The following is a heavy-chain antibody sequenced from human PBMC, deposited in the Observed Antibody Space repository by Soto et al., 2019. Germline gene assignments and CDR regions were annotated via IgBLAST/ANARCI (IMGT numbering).Heavy chain of an antibody. CDR2: IYYSGST. CDR1: GGSISSGDYS. D-gene: IGHD3-3*01. Sequence: SETLSLTCTVSGGSISSGDYSWSWIRQPPGKGLEWVGIIYYSGSTYYNPSLKSRITISVDTSKNQFSLKLRSVTAADTAVYYCARGAKYYDFWTDYKGVAMDVWGQGTTVTVSS. CDR3: ARGAKYYDFWTDYKGVAMDV. J-gene: IGHJ6*02. V-gene: IGHV4-30-4*01.